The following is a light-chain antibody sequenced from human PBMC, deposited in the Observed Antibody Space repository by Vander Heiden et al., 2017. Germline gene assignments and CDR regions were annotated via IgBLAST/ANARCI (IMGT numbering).Light chain of an antibody. CDR1: QSISSY. CDR3: QQSYSTPLT. Sequence: DIQMTQSPSSLSASVGDRVTITCRASQSISSYLNWYQQKPGKAPKLLIYAASSLQSGVPSRFSGSGSGTDFTLTISSLQPEDFATYYCQQSYSTPLTFGGGVKVGIK. J-gene: IGKJ4*01. V-gene: IGKV1-39*01. CDR2: AAS.